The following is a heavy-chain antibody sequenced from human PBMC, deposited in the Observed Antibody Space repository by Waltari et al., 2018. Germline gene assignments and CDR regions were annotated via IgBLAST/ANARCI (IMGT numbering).Heavy chain of an antibody. J-gene: IGHJ4*02. CDR3: GRWTSGSPDV. CDR1: GFTFSDHY. D-gene: IGHD1-26*01. CDR2: NKNKRNGYTT. V-gene: IGHV3-72*01. Sequence: EVHLVESGGGLVQPGGSLRLSCAASGFTFSDHYMDWVRQAPGKGLGWVGRNKNKRNGYTTEYAASVRGRFTISRDESENSVYLQMNSLKTEDTAVYFCGRWTSGSPDVWGQGTLVTVSS.